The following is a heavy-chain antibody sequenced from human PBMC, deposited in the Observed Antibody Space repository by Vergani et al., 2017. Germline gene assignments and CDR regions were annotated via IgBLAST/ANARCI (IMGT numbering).Heavy chain of an antibody. J-gene: IGHJ4*02. V-gene: IGHV3-74*01. CDR2: INSDGSST. CDR3: ATDAEWAYVLRFLEWSVGY. CDR1: GFSFSSYW. Sequence: EVQLVESGGGLVQPGGSLRLSCAASGFSFSSYWMHWVRQAPGKGLVWVSRINSDGSSTSYADSVKGRFTLSRDNAKNTLYLQMNRLRAEDTAVYYCATDAEWAYVLRFLEWSVGYWGQGTLVTVSS. D-gene: IGHD3-3*01.